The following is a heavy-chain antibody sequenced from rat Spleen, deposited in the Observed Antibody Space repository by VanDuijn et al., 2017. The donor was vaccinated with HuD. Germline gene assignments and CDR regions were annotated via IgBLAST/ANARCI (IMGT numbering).Heavy chain of an antibody. D-gene: IGHD5-1*01. Sequence: EVQLVESGGGLVQPGRSLKLSCAASGFTFSNYGMAWVRQAPTKGLEWVATISYDGSSTYYRDSVKGRFTISRENAKSTLYLQMDSLRSEDTATYYCAKHGTGGYCYFDFWGPGTMVTVSS. V-gene: IGHV5-29*01. J-gene: IGHJ1*01. CDR3: AKHGTGGYCYFDF. CDR2: ISYDGSST. CDR1: GFTFSNYG.